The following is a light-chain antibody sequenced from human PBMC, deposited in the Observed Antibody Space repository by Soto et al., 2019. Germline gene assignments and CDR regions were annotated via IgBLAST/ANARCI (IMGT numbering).Light chain of an antibody. CDR2: DAS. J-gene: IGKJ1*01. CDR3: QQRRNWPWT. CDR1: QSISSS. Sequence: EIVLTQSPATLSFSPGERVTVSCRASQSISSSLGWYQQRPGQAPRLLIFDASNRAADIPARFSGSGSGTDFTLIISSLEPEDSAVYYCQQRRNWPWTFGQGTKVEI. V-gene: IGKV3-11*01.